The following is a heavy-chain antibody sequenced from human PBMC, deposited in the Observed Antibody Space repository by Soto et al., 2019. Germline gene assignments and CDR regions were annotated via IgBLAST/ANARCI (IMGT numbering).Heavy chain of an antibody. CDR1: GDSISNLDYF. V-gene: IGHV4-30-4*01. CDR3: ARGRYCLTGRCFPNWFDS. D-gene: IGHD7-27*01. J-gene: IGHJ5*01. Sequence: SETLSLTCSVSGDSISNLDYFWAWIRQPPGQALEYIGYIYKSATTYYNPSFESRVAISVNTSKSQFSLNVTSVTAADTAVYFCARGRYCLTGRCFPNWFDSWGQGALVTVSS. CDR2: IYKSATT.